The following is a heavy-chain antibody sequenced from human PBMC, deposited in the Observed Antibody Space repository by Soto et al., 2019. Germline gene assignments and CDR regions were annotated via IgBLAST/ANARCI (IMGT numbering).Heavy chain of an antibody. CDR2: ISGSGGST. J-gene: IGHJ4*02. V-gene: IGHV3-23*01. D-gene: IGHD3-10*01. CDR1: GFTFSTYA. Sequence: PGGSLRLSCVTSGFTFSTYAMSWVRQAPGKGLEWVSAISGSGGSTYYADSVRGRFTISRDNSKNTLFLQMNGLRPEDTAVYYCAQGPRITYFDSWGQGTLVTVSS. CDR3: AQGPRITYFDS.